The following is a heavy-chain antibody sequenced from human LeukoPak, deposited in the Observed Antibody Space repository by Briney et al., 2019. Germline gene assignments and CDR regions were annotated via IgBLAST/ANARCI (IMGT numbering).Heavy chain of an antibody. D-gene: IGHD3-3*01. CDR3: AGQGQPLFGWGSTYYGIDV. CDR2: IYYSGST. CDR1: GGSISSSSNY. J-gene: IGHJ6*02. Sequence: SETLSLTCTVSGGSISSSSNYWGWIRQPPGKGLEWIGCIYYSGSTYNNPSLKGRVTISVDTSKNQFSLKLSSVTAADTAVYYCAGQGQPLFGWGSTYYGIDVWGQGTTVTVSS. V-gene: IGHV4-39*01.